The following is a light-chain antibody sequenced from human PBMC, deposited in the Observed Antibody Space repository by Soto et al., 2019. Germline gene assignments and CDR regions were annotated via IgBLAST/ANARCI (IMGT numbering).Light chain of an antibody. V-gene: IGKV3-11*01. J-gene: IGKJ2*01. Sequence: EIVLTQSPATLSLSPGERATLSCRASQSVSSYLAWYQQKPGQAPRLLIYDASNRATGIPARFSGSGSGTDFTLTIISLEPEDFAVYYCQQRSKWPPYTFGQGTKPEIK. CDR2: DAS. CDR1: QSVSSY. CDR3: QQRSKWPPYT.